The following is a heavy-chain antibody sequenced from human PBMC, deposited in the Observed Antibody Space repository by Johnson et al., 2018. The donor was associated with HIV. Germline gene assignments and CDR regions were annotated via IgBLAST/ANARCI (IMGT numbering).Heavy chain of an antibody. D-gene: IGHD1-26*01. CDR2: IRYDGSNK. CDR1: GFTFRSYG. CDR3: AKDWGVGAKRPDDACDI. V-gene: IGHV3-30*02. Sequence: QVQLVESGGGVVQPGGSLRLSCEASGFTFRSYGMHWVRQAPGKGLEWVAFIRYDGSNKYYADSVKGRFTISRDNSKNTLYLQMNSLRAEDTAVHYCAKDWGVGAKRPDDACDIRGQGTMVTVSS. J-gene: IGHJ3*02.